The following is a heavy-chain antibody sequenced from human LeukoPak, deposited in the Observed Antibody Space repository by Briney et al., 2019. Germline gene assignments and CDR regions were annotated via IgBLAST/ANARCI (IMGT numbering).Heavy chain of an antibody. J-gene: IGHJ5*02. V-gene: IGHV3-30*02. CDR3: AKDRSGVGPTAAAS. D-gene: IGHD1-26*01. CDR2: IRSDGSQK. CDR1: GFTFNIFG. Sequence: GGSQRLSCVASGFTFNIFGMHWVRQTPGKGLEWVAFIRSDGSQKDYAQSDRGRFPISRDNSENTLYLQMNSLRGDDTAVYYCAKDRSGVGPTAAASWGQGTLVTVSS.